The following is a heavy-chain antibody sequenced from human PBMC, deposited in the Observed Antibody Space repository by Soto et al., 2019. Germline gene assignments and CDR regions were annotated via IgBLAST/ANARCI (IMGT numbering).Heavy chain of an antibody. V-gene: IGHV3-30*03. CDR3: AXSYFDY. J-gene: IGHJ4*02. Sequence: QVQLVESGGGVVQPGRSLRLSCAASGFTFSSYGMHWVRQAPGKGLEWVAVISYDGSNKYYADSVKGRFTISRDNSKNTLYXQMNXXRAXDTXXXXXAXSYFDYWGQGTLVTVSS. CDR2: ISYDGSNK. CDR1: GFTFSSYG.